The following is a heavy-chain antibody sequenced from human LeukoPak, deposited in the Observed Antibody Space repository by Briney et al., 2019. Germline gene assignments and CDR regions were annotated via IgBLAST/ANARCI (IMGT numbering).Heavy chain of an antibody. CDR2: ISSSSSYT. J-gene: IGHJ5*02. D-gene: IGHD3-16*01. CDR1: GFTFSDYY. CDR3: ARDGLGGWFDP. V-gene: IGHV3-11*06. Sequence: GGSLRLSCAASGFTFSDYYMSWIRQAPGKGLEWVSYISSSSSYTNYADSVKGRFTISRDNAKNSLYLQMNSLRAEDTAVYYCARDGLGGWFDPWGQGTLVTVSS.